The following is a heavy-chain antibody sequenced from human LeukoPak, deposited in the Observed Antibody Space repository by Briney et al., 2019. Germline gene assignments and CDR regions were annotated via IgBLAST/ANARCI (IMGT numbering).Heavy chain of an antibody. Sequence: PSETLSLTCTVSGGSISSSNYYWAWIRQPPGQGLEWIGSIYYRGNAYYNPSLKSRVTISVDTSKNQFSLKLSSVTAADTAVYYCAREDSAAPGDYWGQGTLVTVSS. D-gene: IGHD2-21*01. CDR2: IYYRGNA. J-gene: IGHJ4*02. V-gene: IGHV4-39*07. CDR3: AREDSAAPGDY. CDR1: GGSISSSNYY.